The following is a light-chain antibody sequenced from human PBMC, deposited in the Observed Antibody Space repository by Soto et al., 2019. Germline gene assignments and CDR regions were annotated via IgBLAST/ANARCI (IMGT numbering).Light chain of an antibody. V-gene: IGKV3-11*01. CDR1: QSVPSY. CDR2: DAS. CDR3: QQRTNWIT. Sequence: EIVLTQSPATLSLSPGERATLSCRASQSVPSYFAWYQQKPGQAPRLLIYDASNRATGIPARFSGSGSGTDFTLTISSLEPEVFAVYYCQQRTNWITFGQGTRLEIK. J-gene: IGKJ5*01.